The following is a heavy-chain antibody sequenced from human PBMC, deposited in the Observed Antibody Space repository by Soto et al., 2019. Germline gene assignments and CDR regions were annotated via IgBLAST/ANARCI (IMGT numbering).Heavy chain of an antibody. J-gene: IGHJ4*02. Sequence: SETLSLTCTISGGSISVYYWSWIRQSPRQGLEWIGYVYDNGRPYYSPSLKSRVTISADTSKNQIPLKLTSATAADTALYYCARGVGSSPPRYWGRGTLVTVSS. CDR3: ARGVGSSPPRY. CDR1: GGSISVYY. CDR2: VYDNGRP. V-gene: IGHV4-59*01. D-gene: IGHD3-9*01.